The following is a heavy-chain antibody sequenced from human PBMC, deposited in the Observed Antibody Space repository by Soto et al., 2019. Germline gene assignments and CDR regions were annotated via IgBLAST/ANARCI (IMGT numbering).Heavy chain of an antibody. CDR1: GGTFSSYT. J-gene: IGHJ3*02. CDR3: ARVTSGYLNPGAFDI. V-gene: IGHV1-69*02. Sequence: QVQLVQSGAEVKKPGSSVKVSCKASGGTFSSYTISWVRQAPGQGLEWMGRIIPILGIANYAQKFQGRVTITAEKSTSTAYMELSSLRSEDTAVYYCARVTSGYLNPGAFDIWGQGTMVTVSS. CDR2: IIPILGIA. D-gene: IGHD3-3*01.